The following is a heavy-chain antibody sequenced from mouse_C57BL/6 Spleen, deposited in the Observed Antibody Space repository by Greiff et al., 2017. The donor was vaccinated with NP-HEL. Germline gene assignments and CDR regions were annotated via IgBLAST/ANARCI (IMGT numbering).Heavy chain of an antibody. D-gene: IGHD1-1*01. CDR1: GYSITSGYY. CDR3: AREVVARYFDV. CDR2: ISYDGSN. V-gene: IGHV3-6*01. J-gene: IGHJ1*03. Sequence: ESGPGLVKPSQSLSLTCSVTGYSITSGYYWNWIRQFPGNKLEWMGYISYDGSNNYNPSLKNRISITRDTSKNQFFLKLNSVTTEDTATCYCAREVVARYFDVWGTGTTVTVSS.